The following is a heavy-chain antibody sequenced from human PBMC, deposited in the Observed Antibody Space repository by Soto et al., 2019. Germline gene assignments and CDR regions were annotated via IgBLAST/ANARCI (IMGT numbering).Heavy chain of an antibody. J-gene: IGHJ4*02. D-gene: IGHD6-19*01. CDR2: FYWDDEK. CDR3: AHRPGGYISGWDNGYFDY. CDR1: GFSFITSQVG. Sequence: QITLNESGPTLVKPTQTLTLTCTFSGFSFITSQVGVGLIRQPPGKAQDWLALFYWDDEKRYSPSLRSRLTITKTTYNNQVVHTMTNMDPVDTATYYCAHRPGGYISGWDNGYFDYWGRGALVTVSS. V-gene: IGHV2-5*02.